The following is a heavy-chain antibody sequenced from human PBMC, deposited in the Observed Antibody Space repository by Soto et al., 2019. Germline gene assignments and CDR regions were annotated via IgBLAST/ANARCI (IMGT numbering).Heavy chain of an antibody. CDR1: GGTFSSYA. V-gene: IGHV1-69*01. CDR2: IIPIFGAA. D-gene: IGHD1-26*01. CDR3: ARDWASGSPARY. J-gene: IGHJ4*02. Sequence: QVQLVQSGAEVKKPGSSVKVSCKASGGTFSSYAISWVRQAPGQGLEWMGGIIPIFGAANYAQKFQGRVTITADESTSTAYMGLSSLRSEYTAVYYCARDWASGSPARYWGQVTLFTVSS.